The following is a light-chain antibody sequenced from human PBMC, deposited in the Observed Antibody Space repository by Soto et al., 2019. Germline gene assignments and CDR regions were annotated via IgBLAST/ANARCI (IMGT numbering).Light chain of an antibody. Sequence: DIQLTQSPSTLSASVGDRVTITCRASQSIVSWLAWYQQKPGKAPKVLIYKASSLESGVPSRFSGSGSGTEFTLTISSLQPDDFATYDCQQHNSYHRTFGQGTKVESK. CDR1: QSIVSW. V-gene: IGKV1-5*03. CDR3: QQHNSYHRT. CDR2: KAS. J-gene: IGKJ1*01.